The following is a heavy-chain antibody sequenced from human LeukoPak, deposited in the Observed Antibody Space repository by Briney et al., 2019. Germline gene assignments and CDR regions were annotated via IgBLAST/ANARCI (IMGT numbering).Heavy chain of an antibody. V-gene: IGHV1-18*01. Sequence: ASVKVSCKASGYTFTSYGISWVRQAPGQGLEWMGWISAYNGNTNYAQKLQGRVTMTTDTSTSTAYMELRSLRSDDTAVYYCARDLPPDDYVWGSRNPADYWGQGTLVTVSS. CDR2: ISAYNGNT. D-gene: IGHD3-16*01. CDR1: GYTFTSYG. J-gene: IGHJ4*02. CDR3: ARDLPPDDYVWGSRNPADY.